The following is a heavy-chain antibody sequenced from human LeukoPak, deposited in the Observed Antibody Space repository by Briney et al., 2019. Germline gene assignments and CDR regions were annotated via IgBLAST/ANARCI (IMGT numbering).Heavy chain of an antibody. CDR1: GFTFSSYA. D-gene: IGHD3-3*01. Sequence: GGSLRLSCAASGFTFSSYAMHWVRQAPGKGLEWVAVISYDGSNKYYADSVKGRFIISRDNAKNSLYLQMNSLRAEDTAVYYCARDLMRFLEWVNWGQGTLVTVSS. V-gene: IGHV3-30-3*01. CDR3: ARDLMRFLEWVN. CDR2: ISYDGSNK. J-gene: IGHJ4*02.